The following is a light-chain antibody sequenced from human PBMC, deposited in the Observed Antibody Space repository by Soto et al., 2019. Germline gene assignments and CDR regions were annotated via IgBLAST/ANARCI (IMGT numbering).Light chain of an antibody. J-gene: IGKJ5*01. V-gene: IGKV3-11*01. Sequence: EIVLTQSPATLSLSPGERATLSCRASQSVSSYLAWYQQKPGQAPRLLIYDASNRATGIPARLSGSGSGTDFTLNISNLEPEDFAVYYCQQRSNSPPTFGQGTRLEIK. CDR1: QSVSSY. CDR2: DAS. CDR3: QQRSNSPPT.